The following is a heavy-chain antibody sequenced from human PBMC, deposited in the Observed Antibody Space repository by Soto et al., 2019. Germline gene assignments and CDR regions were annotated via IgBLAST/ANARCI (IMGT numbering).Heavy chain of an antibody. D-gene: IGHD1-26*01. J-gene: IGHJ1*01. CDR3: ARSYSGSYHTPFQH. CDR1: GGSITTYY. Sequence: QVRLQESDPGLVKPSETLSLTCTVSGGSITTYYCSWIRQPPGKGLEWIGYIYYSGSTNYNPSLKSRITISVDTSKNQFSLKLGSVTAADTAVYSCARSYSGSYHTPFQHWSQGTLVTVSS. CDR2: IYYSGST. V-gene: IGHV4-59*08.